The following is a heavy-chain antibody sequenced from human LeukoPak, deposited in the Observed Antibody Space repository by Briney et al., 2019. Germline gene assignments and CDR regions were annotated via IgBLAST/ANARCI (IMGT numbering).Heavy chain of an antibody. CDR3: ALKSHDFWSGYYSTDY. D-gene: IGHD3-3*01. CDR2: ISGSGGST. V-gene: IGHV3-23*01. CDR1: GFIFSNYA. Sequence: PGGSLRLSCAASGFIFSNYAMSWVRQAPGKGLEWVSAISGSGGSTYYADSVKGRFTISRDNSKNTLYLQMNSLRAEDTAVYYCALKSHDFWSGYYSTDYWGQGTLVTVSS. J-gene: IGHJ4*02.